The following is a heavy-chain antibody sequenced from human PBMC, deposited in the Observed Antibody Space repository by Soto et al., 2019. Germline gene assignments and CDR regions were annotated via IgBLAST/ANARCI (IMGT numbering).Heavy chain of an antibody. J-gene: IGHJ4*02. V-gene: IGHV4-61*01. CDR2: INHSGAT. CDR3: ARGLDFYGSGSPDLNGY. D-gene: IGHD3-10*01. CDR1: GGSVSGASYY. Sequence: SETLSLTCTVSGGSVSGASYYWSWIRQPPGKGLEWIGNINHSGATNYNPSLKTRATISVDTSKKQFSLKLTSLPSADTAVYYCARGLDFYGSGSPDLNGYWGQGTLVAVSS.